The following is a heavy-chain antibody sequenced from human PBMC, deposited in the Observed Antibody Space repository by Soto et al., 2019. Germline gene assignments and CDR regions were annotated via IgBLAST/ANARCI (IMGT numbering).Heavy chain of an antibody. J-gene: IGHJ3*01. V-gene: IGHV3-30-3*01. CDR3: ARDRQQWLEPAGGALPL. CDR2: ISYAGNDN. D-gene: IGHD6-19*01. Sequence: QVQLVESGGGVVQPGRSLRLSFAASGFTLSSYVMHWVRQAPGKGLEWVARISYAGNDNYYADSVKGRFTISRDNSKKPLYLQMTSLRADDTAVYYCARDRQQWLEPAGGALPLWGLGTMVIVSS. CDR1: GFTLSSYV.